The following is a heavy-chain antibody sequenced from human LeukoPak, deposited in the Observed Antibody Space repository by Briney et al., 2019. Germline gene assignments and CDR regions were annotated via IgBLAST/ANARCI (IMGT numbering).Heavy chain of an antibody. CDR1: GYSVTNYW. J-gene: IGHJ3*02. V-gene: IGHV5-51*01. CDR2: IYRGDSDT. D-gene: IGHD3-10*01. Sequence: GESLKISCKGSGYSVTNYWIGWVRQMPGKGLEWMGMIYRGDSDTTYSPSFQGQVTISADKSISTAYLRWSSLKASDTAMYYCARLPLGAFGQLNDAFDIWGQGTMVTVSS. CDR3: ARLPLGAFGQLNDAFDI.